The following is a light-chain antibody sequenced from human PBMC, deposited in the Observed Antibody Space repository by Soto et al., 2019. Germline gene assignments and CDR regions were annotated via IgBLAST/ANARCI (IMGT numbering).Light chain of an antibody. CDR2: EVT. CDR1: SSDVGGYNF. J-gene: IGLJ1*01. CDR3: SSYAGSKNRYV. V-gene: IGLV2-8*01. Sequence: QSALTQPPSASGSRGQSVTISCTGTSSDVGGYNFVSWYQQHPGKAPKLILYEVTKRPSGVPDRFSGSKSGNTASLTVSGLQTEGEAHYYCSSYAGSKNRYVFGTGTKLTVL.